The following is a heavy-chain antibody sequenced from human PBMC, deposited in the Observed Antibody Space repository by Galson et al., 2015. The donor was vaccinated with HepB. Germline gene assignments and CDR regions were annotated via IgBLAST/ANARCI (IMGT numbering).Heavy chain of an antibody. Sequence: SLRLSCAASGFTFSSYSMNWVRQAPGKGLEWVSYISSSSRTIYYADSVKGRFTISRDNAKNSLYLQMNSLRDEDTAVYYCARVPLYYYYYYGMDVWGQGTTVTVSS. CDR2: ISSSSRTI. V-gene: IGHV3-48*02. D-gene: IGHD3-16*02. J-gene: IGHJ6*02. CDR1: GFTFSSYS. CDR3: ARVPLYYYYYYGMDV.